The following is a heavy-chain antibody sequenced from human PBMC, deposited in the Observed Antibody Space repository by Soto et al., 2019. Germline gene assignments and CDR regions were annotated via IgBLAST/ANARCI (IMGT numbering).Heavy chain of an antibody. CDR3: ARVGGYGDVYYYYGMDV. CDR1: GYTFTSYG. CDR2: ISAYNGNT. V-gene: IGHV1-18*01. J-gene: IGHJ6*02. D-gene: IGHD5-12*01. Sequence: ASVKVSCKASGYTFTSYGISWVRQAPGQGFEWMGWISAYNGNTNYAQKLQGRVTMTTDTSTSTAYMELRSLRSDDTAVYYCARVGGYGDVYYYYGMDVWGQGTTVTVSS.